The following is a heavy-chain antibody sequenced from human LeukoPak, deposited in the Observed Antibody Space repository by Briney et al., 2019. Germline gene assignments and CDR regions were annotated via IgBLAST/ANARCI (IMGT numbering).Heavy chain of an antibody. Sequence: PSETLSLTCAVYGGSFSGYYWSWIRQPPGKGLEWIGEINHSGSTNYNPSLKSRVTISVDTSKNQFSLKLSSVTAADTAVYYCARSYYYDFRFDYWGQGTLVTVSS. CDR1: GGSFSGYY. D-gene: IGHD3-22*01. V-gene: IGHV4-34*01. CDR3: ARSYYYDFRFDY. CDR2: INHSGST. J-gene: IGHJ4*02.